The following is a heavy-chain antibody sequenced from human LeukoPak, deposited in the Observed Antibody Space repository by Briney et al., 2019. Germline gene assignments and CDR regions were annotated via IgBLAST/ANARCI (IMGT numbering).Heavy chain of an antibody. D-gene: IGHD2-2*01. V-gene: IGHV4-34*01. J-gene: IGHJ4*02. Sequence: SETLSLTCAVYGGSFSGYYWSWIRQPPGKGLEWIGEINHSGSTNYNPSLKSRVTISVDTSKNQFSLKLSSVTAADTAVYYCAGGAYQVNWGQGTLVTVSS. CDR2: INHSGST. CDR3: AGGAYQVN. CDR1: GGSFSGYY.